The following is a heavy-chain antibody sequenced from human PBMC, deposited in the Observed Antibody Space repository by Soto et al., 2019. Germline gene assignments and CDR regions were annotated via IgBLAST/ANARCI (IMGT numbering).Heavy chain of an antibody. D-gene: IGHD6-13*01. J-gene: IGHJ3*02. CDR2: IPNTENKK. V-gene: IGHV3-30-3*01. CDR3: ARTAGGRVRGALDI. Sequence: QVHLEESGGGVVQPGTSLRLSCVASGFTFSSYGMHWVRQAPGKGLEWVAVIPNTENKKYYADSVKGRFTISRDNSQNTLFLQMDSLKSEDTAMYYCARTAGGRVRGALDIWGQGTMVTVS. CDR1: GFTFSSYG.